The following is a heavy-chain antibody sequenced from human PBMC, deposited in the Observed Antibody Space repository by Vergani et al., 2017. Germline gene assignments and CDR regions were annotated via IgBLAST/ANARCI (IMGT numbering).Heavy chain of an antibody. CDR1: SFKLGDYG. D-gene: IGHD5-24*01. CDR2: TWYEGNNN. V-gene: IGHV3-33*01. J-gene: IGHJ4*02. CDR3: ARETRDTPSSLDY. Sequence: QVQLVESGGGVVQPGRSLRLSCTSSSFKLGDYGMHWVRQAPGRGLEWVSMTWYEGNNNYYSDSVKGRFTNSKDISKNTLYLQMNSLRGDDTAVYYCARETRDTPSSLDYWGQGTLVTVSS.